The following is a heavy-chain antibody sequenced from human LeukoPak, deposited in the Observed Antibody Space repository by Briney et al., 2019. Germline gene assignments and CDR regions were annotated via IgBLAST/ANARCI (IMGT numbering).Heavy chain of an antibody. J-gene: IGHJ5*02. Sequence: TSQTLSLTCTVSGGSISSGGYYWSWLRQHPGKGLEWIGYIYYSGSTYYNPSLKSRVTISVDTSKNQFSLKLSSVTAADTAVYYCAREAAVRIGYWFDPWGQGTLVTVSS. CDR2: IYYSGST. V-gene: IGHV4-31*03. CDR1: GGSISSGGYY. CDR3: AREAAVRIGYWFDP. D-gene: IGHD6-13*01.